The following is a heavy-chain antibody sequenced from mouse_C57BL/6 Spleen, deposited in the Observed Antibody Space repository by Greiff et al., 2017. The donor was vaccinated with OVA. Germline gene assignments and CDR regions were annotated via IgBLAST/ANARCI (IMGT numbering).Heavy chain of an antibody. Sequence: VQLQQSGPELVKPGASVKISCKASGYTFTDYYMNWVKQSHGKSLEWIGDINPNNGGTSYNQKFKGKATLTVDKSSSTAYMELRSLTSEDSAVYYCARWDLGAMDYWGQGTSVTVSS. CDR3: ARWDLGAMDY. CDR2: INPNNGGT. D-gene: IGHD4-1*01. J-gene: IGHJ4*01. CDR1: GYTFTDYY. V-gene: IGHV1-26*01.